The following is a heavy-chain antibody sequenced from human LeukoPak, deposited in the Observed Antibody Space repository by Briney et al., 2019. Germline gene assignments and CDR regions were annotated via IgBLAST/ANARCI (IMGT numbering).Heavy chain of an antibody. CDR3: AKNSAWVDY. V-gene: IGHV3-23*01. J-gene: IGHJ4*02. Sequence: GGSLRLSCAASGFTFSSYGISWVRRAPGKGLEWVSAISGSGGSTYYADSVKGRFTISRDNSENTLSLQMNSLRAEDTAVYYCAKNSAWVDYWGQGTLVTVSS. CDR1: GFTFSSYG. CDR2: ISGSGGST. D-gene: IGHD3-16*01.